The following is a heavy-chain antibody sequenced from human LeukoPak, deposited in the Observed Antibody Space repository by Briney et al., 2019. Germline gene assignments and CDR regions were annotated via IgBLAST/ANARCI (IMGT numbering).Heavy chain of an antibody. CDR1: GFTFSSYG. D-gene: IGHD1-26*01. V-gene: IGHV3-30*02. Sequence: GGSLRLSCAASGFTFSSYGMHWVRQAPGKGLEWVAFIRYDGSNKYYADSVKGRFTISRDNSKNTLYLQMNSLRAEDTAVYYCAKGRSYRLHYFDYWGQGTLVTVSS. CDR3: AKGRSYRLHYFDY. CDR2: IRYDGSNK. J-gene: IGHJ4*02.